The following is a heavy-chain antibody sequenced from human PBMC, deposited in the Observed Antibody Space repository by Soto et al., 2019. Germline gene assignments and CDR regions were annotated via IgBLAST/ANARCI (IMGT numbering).Heavy chain of an antibody. J-gene: IGHJ4*02. Sequence: ASVKVSCKASGYTFTGYYMHWVRQAPGQGLEWMGWINPNSGGTNYAQKFQGWVTMTRDTSISTAYMELSRLRSDDTAVYYCARAPIEYYDFWSGYSFDYWGQGTLVTVSS. V-gene: IGHV1-2*04. CDR1: GYTFTGYY. CDR3: ARAPIEYYDFWSGYSFDY. CDR2: INPNSGGT. D-gene: IGHD3-3*01.